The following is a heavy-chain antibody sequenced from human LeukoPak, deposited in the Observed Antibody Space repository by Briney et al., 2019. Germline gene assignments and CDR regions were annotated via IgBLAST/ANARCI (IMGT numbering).Heavy chain of an antibody. J-gene: IGHJ6*03. D-gene: IGHD2-2*01. CDR1: GGTFSRYA. Sequence: SVKVSCKASGGTFSRYAISWVRQAPGQGLEWMGRIIPIFGTANYAQKFQGRVTITTDESTSTAYMELSSLRSEDTAVYYCARQVSQPTQAYYYYYMDVWGKGTTVTVSS. CDR2: IIPIFGTA. CDR3: ARQVSQPTQAYYYYYMDV. V-gene: IGHV1-69*05.